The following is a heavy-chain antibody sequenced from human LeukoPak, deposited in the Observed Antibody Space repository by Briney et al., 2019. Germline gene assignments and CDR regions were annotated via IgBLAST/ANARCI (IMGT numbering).Heavy chain of an antibody. CDR2: ISGSGGST. V-gene: IGHV3-23*01. CDR1: GFTFSSYA. CDR3: ANGDGYSYCTPDY. Sequence: GGSLRLSCAASGFTFSSYAMSWVRQAPGKGLEWVSAISGSGGSTYYADSVKGRFTISRDNSKNTLYLQMNSLRDEDTAVYYCANGDGYSYCTPDYCGEGNLVSVSS. D-gene: IGHD5-18*01. J-gene: IGHJ4*02.